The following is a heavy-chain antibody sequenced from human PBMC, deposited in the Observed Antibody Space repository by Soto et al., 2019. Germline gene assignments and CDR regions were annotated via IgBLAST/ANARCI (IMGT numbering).Heavy chain of an antibody. D-gene: IGHD1-1*01. CDR1: GYTFTSYG. CDR3: ARAPRNWSISH. CDR2: ISAYNGNT. J-gene: IGHJ4*02. V-gene: IGHV1-18*01. Sequence: ASVQVSCKDSGYTFTSYGISWVRQAPGQGLEWMGWISAYNGNTNYAQKLQGRVTMTTDTSTSTAYMELRSLRSDDTAVYYCARAPRNWSISHWGQGTLVTVSS.